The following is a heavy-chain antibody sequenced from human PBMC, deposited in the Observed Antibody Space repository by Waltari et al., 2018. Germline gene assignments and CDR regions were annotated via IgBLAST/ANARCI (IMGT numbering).Heavy chain of an antibody. Sequence: EVQMVESGGGSMKPGDSLRLSCVASGFRFTPAWLTWVRQAPGKGRGWVGRSTSQNDVATTDFAASLRGRFSISRDDSQNMVFLQMSSLRIEDTAVYDCTTLDAPWGGWGHGTLVTVSS. CDR2: STSQNDVATT. V-gene: IGHV3-15*01. D-gene: IGHD7-27*01. J-gene: IGHJ4*01. CDR3: TTLDAPWGG. CDR1: GFRFTPAW.